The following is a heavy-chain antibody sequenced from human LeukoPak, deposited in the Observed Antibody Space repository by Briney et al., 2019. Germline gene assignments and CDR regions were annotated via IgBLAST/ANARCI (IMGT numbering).Heavy chain of an antibody. J-gene: IGHJ3*02. CDR1: GYTFTSYD. D-gene: IGHD3-22*01. Sequence: ASVKVSCKASGYTFTSYDINWVRQATGQGLEWMGWMNPNSGNTGYAQKFQGRVTMTRNTSISTAYMELSSLRSEDTAVYYCARVVYYYDSSGSNAFDIWGQGTMVTVSS. V-gene: IGHV1-8*01. CDR2: MNPNSGNT. CDR3: ARVVYYYDSSGSNAFDI.